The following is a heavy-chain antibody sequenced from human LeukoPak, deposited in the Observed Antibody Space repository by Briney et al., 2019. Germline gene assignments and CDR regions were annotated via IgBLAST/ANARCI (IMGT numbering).Heavy chain of an antibody. D-gene: IGHD2/OR15-2a*01. CDR2: ISLRGLT. V-gene: IGHV4-4*02. J-gene: IGHJ4*02. CDR1: GGSISSTNW. Sequence: SETLSLTCGVSGGSISSTNWWSWVRQPPGQGLEWIGEISLRGLTNYNPSLKSRVTISVDTSKNQFSLKLSSVTAADTAVYYCARLTFPQGVYWGQGTLVTVSS. CDR3: ARLTFPQGVY.